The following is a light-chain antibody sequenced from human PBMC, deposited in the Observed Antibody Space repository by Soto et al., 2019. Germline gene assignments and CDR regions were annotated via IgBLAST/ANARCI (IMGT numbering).Light chain of an antibody. V-gene: IGKV3-15*01. CDR2: GAS. Sequence: FVLTQSPCTLSLSPGERATLSCRASQTVRNNYLAWYQQXPGQAPRLLIYGASTRANGIPARFSGSGYGTEFTLKISSLQSEEFAVYSCQQYNDWPLTFGHGTKVDIK. J-gene: IGKJ1*01. CDR3: QQYNDWPLT. CDR1: QTVRNN.